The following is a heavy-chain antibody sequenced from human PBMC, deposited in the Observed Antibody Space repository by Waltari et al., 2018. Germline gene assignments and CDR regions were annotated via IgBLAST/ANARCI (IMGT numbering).Heavy chain of an antibody. D-gene: IGHD6-19*01. CDR3: ARGYSSGWYWACDY. CDR2: INWNGGAT. V-gene: IGHV3-20*04. J-gene: IGHJ4*02. CDR1: GFTFDDYG. Sequence: EVQLVVSGGGVIRPGGSLRLSCAASGFTFDDYGMSWVRNAPGKGLEWVSGINWNGGATGYADSVKGRFTISKDDAKNSLYLQMNSLRVEDTALYYCARGYSSGWYWACDYWGQGTLVTVSS.